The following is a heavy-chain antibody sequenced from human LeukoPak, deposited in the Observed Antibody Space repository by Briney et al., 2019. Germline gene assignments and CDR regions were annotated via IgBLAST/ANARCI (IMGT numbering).Heavy chain of an antibody. V-gene: IGHV3-9*01. CDR2: ISWNSGSI. D-gene: IGHD3-16*01. CDR3: AKDMGGSSTPYYFDY. J-gene: IGHJ4*02. CDR1: GFTFDDYA. Sequence: GGSLRLSCAASGFTFDDYAMPWVRQAPGKGLEWVSGISWNSGSIGYADSVKGRFTISRDNAKNSLYLQMNSLRAEDTALYYCAKDMGGSSTPYYFDYWGQGTLVTVSS.